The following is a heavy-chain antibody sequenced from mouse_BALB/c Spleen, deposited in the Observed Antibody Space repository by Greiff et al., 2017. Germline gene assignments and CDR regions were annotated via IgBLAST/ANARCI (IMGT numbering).Heavy chain of an antibody. V-gene: IGHV5-17*02. CDR1: GFTFSSFG. D-gene: IGHD2-1*01. Sequence: EVQRVESGGGLVQPGGSRKLSCAASGFTFSSFGMHWVRQAPEKGLEWVAYISSGSSTIYYADTVKGRFTISRDNPKNTLFLQMTSLRSEDTAMYYCARGGIYYGNYIDYWGQGTTLTVSS. CDR3: ARGGIYYGNYIDY. CDR2: ISSGSSTI. J-gene: IGHJ2*01.